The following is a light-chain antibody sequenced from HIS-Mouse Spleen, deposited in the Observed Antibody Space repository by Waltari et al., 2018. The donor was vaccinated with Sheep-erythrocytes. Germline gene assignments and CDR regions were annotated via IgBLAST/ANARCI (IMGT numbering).Light chain of an antibody. J-gene: IGLJ2*01. V-gene: IGLV2-11*01. Sequence: QSALTQPRSVSGSPGQSVTISCTGTSSDVGGYTYVSWYQQHPGKPPKLMIYDVSKRPSGVPDRFSGSKSGNTASLTISGLQAEDEADYYCCSYAGSYTLVFGGGTKLTVL. CDR2: DVS. CDR3: CSYAGSYTLV. CDR1: SSDVGGYTY.